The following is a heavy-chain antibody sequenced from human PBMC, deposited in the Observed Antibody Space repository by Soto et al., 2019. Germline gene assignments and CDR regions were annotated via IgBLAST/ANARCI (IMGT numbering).Heavy chain of an antibody. CDR1: GGSIGRGGSH. V-gene: IGHV4-31*03. Sequence: QVHLQESGPGVVKPSETLSLTCSVSGGSIGRGGSHWTWIRQPPGKGLEWIGDIYYNGNTQYNPSLRSRVIISIDTSKNKFFLNLSSLTAADTAVYYCARLGSHKDFDSWGQGTLVTVTS. D-gene: IGHD7-27*01. CDR3: ARLGSHKDFDS. CDR2: IYYNGNT. J-gene: IGHJ4*02.